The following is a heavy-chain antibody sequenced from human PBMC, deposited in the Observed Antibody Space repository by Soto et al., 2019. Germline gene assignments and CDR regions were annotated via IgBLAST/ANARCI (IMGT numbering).Heavy chain of an antibody. CDR2: ISWHGYTI. V-gene: IGHV3-43*01. CDR1: GFTFDDYT. D-gene: IGHD3-10*01. CDR3: VKDGEYFFDN. J-gene: IGHJ4*01. Sequence: EVQLVESGGVVVQAGGSLRLSCAASGFTFDDYTMHWVRQAPGKGLEWVAVISWHGYTIYYADSVKGRFTISRDNSKNSLYLQMNRLRTEDTALYYCVKDGEYFFDNWGHGTLVTVSS.